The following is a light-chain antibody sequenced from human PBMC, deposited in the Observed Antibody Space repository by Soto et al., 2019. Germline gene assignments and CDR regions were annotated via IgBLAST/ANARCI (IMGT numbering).Light chain of an antibody. J-gene: IGKJ2*01. CDR2: GVF. Sequence: ETVLTQSPGTVSLSPGERATLSCRTSQSVNNNLLAWYQQRPGQAPRLLIHGVFNRATGIPDRFSGSGSGTDFTLTISGLAPEDSAVYYCQHYDGSPRTFGQGTKLEI. CDR1: QSVNNNL. V-gene: IGKV3-20*01. CDR3: QHYDGSPRT.